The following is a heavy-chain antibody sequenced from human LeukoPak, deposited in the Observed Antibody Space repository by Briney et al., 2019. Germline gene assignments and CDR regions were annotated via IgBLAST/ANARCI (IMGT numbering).Heavy chain of an antibody. CDR1: GGTFSNYA. J-gene: IGHJ5*02. V-gene: IGHV1-69*06. CDR3: ARWRHTLARRWFDP. D-gene: IGHD2-2*02. Sequence: ASVKVSCKASGGTFSNYAISWVRQAPGQGLEWMGGIIPILDTTNHAQKLQGRVTITADKSTSTAYMELSSLRSEDTAVYYCARWRHTLARRWFDPWGQGALVTVSS. CDR2: IIPILDTT.